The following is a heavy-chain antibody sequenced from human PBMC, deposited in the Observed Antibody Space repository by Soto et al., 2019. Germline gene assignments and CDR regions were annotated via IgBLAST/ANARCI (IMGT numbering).Heavy chain of an antibody. CDR3: ASQHNGRSSSSSFDP. D-gene: IGHD6-6*01. CDR2: LYYIGSA. CDR1: GGSISNYY. J-gene: IGHJ5*02. V-gene: IGHV4-59*01. Sequence: QVQLQESGPGLVKPSETLSLTCTVSGGSISNYYWSWIRQPPGKGLEWIGYLYYIGSANYNPSLKSRVTMSLDTSKTQFSLKLSSVTTADTAVYYCASQHNGRSSSSSFDPWGQGTLVTVSS.